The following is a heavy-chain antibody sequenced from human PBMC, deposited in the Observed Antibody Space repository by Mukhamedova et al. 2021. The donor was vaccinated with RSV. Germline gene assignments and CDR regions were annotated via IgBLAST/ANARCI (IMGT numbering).Heavy chain of an antibody. CDR3: ARDLAVAGLTFDN. D-gene: IGHD6-19*01. V-gene: IGHV3-30-3*01. Sequence: AMHWVRQAPGKGLEWVADISYDGSDKYYADSVKGRFTTSRDNSKNTLYLQMNSLRREDTAVYYCARDLAVAGLTFDNWGQGTLV. J-gene: IGHJ4*02. CDR2: ISYDGSDK. CDR1: A.